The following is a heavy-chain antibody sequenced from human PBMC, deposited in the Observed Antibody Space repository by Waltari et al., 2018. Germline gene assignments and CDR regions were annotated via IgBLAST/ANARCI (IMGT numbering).Heavy chain of an antibody. Sequence: QVQLVQSGAAVKKPGASVKVSCKASGYTFTSYDINWVRQATGKGLEWMGGMNPNSGNTGYAQKFQGRVTITRNTSISTAYMELSSLRSEDTAVYYCARGYRGTGDVDHWGQGTLVTVSS. D-gene: IGHD7-27*01. CDR3: ARGYRGTGDVDH. CDR1: GYTFTSYD. CDR2: MNPNSGNT. V-gene: IGHV1-8*03. J-gene: IGHJ4*02.